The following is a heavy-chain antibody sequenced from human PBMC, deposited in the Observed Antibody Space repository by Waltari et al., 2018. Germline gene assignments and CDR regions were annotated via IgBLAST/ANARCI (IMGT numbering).Heavy chain of an antibody. CDR2: ITGSGEST. CDR1: GFTFTSYA. CDR3: AKDRVGVFDF. D-gene: IGHD3-3*01. V-gene: IGHV3-23*01. J-gene: IGHJ3*01. Sequence: EVHLLESGGGLVQPGGSLRLSCGASGFTFTSYALTLVRQAPGKGLEWVSAITGSGESTYYADSVKGRFTISRDNSKNTVYLQMNSLRAEDTAVYYCAKDRVGVFDFWGQGTMVTVSS.